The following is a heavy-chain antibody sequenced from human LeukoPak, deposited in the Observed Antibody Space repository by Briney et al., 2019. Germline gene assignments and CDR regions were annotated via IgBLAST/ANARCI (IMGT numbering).Heavy chain of an antibody. V-gene: IGHV1-2*02. CDR1: GYTFTGYY. CDR3: ARDPTAAILRWYFDY. CDR2: INPNSGGT. J-gene: IGHJ4*02. D-gene: IGHD2-2*01. Sequence: ASVKVSCKASGYTFTGYYMHWVRQAPGQGLEWMGWINPNSGGTNYAQKFQGRVTMTRDTSISTAYMELSRPRSDDTAVYYCARDPTAAILRWYFDYWGQGTLVTVSS.